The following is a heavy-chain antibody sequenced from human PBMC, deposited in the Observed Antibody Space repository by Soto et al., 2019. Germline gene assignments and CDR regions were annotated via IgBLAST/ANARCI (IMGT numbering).Heavy chain of an antibody. CDR2: ISYEGSNK. Sequence: LRLSCAASGFTFSSYAMHWVRQAPGKGLEWVAVISYEGSNKKYAESEKGRFTISRDNSKNTMYLQMNSLRDEDTAVYYCARDHRGGSFHYSYGLDVWGQGTSVTVSS. CDR3: ARDHRGGSFHYSYGLDV. CDR1: GFTFSSYA. J-gene: IGHJ6*02. D-gene: IGHD2-15*01. V-gene: IGHV3-30-3*01.